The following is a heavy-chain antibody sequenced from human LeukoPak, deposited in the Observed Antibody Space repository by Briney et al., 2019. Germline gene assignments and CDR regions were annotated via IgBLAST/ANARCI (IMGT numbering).Heavy chain of an antibody. CDR1: GFSLSTSGVG. CDR2: IYWNDDK. CDR3: AHSLGLGYCSGVSCLPYFDY. Sequence: SGPTLVNPTQTLTLTCTFSGFSLSTSGVGVGWIRQPPGKALEWLALIYWNDDKRYSPSLKSRLTITKDTSKNKVVLTMTNMDPVDTATYYCAHSLGLGYCSGVSCLPYFDYWGQGTLVTVSS. V-gene: IGHV2-5*01. D-gene: IGHD2-15*01. J-gene: IGHJ4*02.